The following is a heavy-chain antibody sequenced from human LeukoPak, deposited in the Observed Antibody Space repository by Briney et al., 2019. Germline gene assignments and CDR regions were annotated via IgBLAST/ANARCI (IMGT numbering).Heavy chain of an antibody. CDR3: ASSVSYCSSTSCRPGDAFDI. V-gene: IGHV1-2*02. J-gene: IGHJ3*02. CDR2: INPNSGGT. Sequence: GASVKVSFKASGYTFTGYYMHWVRQAPGQRLEWMGWINPNSGGTNYAQKFQGRVTMTRDTSISTAYMELSRLRSDDTAVYYCASSVSYCSSTSCRPGDAFDIWGQGTMVTVSS. D-gene: IGHD2-2*01. CDR1: GYTFTGYY.